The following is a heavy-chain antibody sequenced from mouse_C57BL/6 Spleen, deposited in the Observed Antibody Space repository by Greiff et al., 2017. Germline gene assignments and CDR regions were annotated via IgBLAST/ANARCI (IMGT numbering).Heavy chain of an antibody. CDR1: GFTFSSSA. D-gene: IGHD1-1*01. Sequence: EVKLMESGGGLVKPGGSLKLSCAASGFTFSSSAMSWVRQTPEKRLEWVATISDGGSYTYYPDNVKGRFSISRNNAKNNLYLQMSHLKSEDTAMYYCARVITTVVAGLDYWGQGTTLTVSS. J-gene: IGHJ2*01. CDR3: ARVITTVVAGLDY. V-gene: IGHV5-4*03. CDR2: ISDGGSYT.